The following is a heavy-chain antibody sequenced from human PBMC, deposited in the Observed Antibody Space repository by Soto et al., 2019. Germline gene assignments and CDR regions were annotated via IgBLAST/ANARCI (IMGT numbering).Heavy chain of an antibody. CDR2: IYYSGST. Sequence: SETLSLTCPVSGCSISSSSYYWGWIRQPPGKGLEWIGSIYYSGSTYYNPSLKSRVTISVDTSKNQFSLKLSSVTAADTAVYYCARPQYDFWSGYSGVGVAFDIWGQGTMVTVSS. D-gene: IGHD3-3*01. V-gene: IGHV4-39*01. J-gene: IGHJ3*02. CDR1: GCSISSSSYY. CDR3: ARPQYDFWSGYSGVGVAFDI.